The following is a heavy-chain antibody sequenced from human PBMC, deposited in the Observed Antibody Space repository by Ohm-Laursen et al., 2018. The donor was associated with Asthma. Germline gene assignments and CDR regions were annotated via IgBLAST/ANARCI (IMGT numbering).Heavy chain of an antibody. V-gene: IGHV1-69*01. J-gene: IGHJ6*02. CDR2: IIPIFGTA. Sequence: SSVKVSCKASGGTFSSYAISWVRQAPGQGLEWMGGIIPIFGTANYAQKFQGRVTITADESTSTAYMELRSLRSDDTAVYYCATYRSGWSNFYGMDVWGQGTTVTVSS. CDR1: GGTFSSYA. CDR3: ATYRSGWSNFYGMDV. D-gene: IGHD6-25*01.